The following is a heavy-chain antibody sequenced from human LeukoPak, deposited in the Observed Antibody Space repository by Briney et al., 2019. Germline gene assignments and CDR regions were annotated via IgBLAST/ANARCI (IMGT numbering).Heavy chain of an antibody. J-gene: IGHJ3*02. D-gene: IGHD6-13*01. CDR3: ARGYSSSWYGDAFDI. CDR1: GGSFSGYY. V-gene: IGHV4-34*01. Sequence: KPSETLSLTCAVYGGSFSGYYWSWIRQPPGKGLEWIGEINHSGSTNYNPSLKSRVTISVDTSKNQFSLKLSSVTAADTAVYYCARGYSSSWYGDAFDIWGQGTMVTVSS. CDR2: INHSGST.